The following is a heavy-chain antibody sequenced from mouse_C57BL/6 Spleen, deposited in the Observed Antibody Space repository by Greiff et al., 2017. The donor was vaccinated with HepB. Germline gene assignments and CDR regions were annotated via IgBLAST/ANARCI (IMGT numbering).Heavy chain of an antibody. CDR2: ISGGGGNT. Sequence: EVKLEESGGGLVKPGGSLKLSCAASGFTFSSYTMSWVRQTPEKRLEWVATISGGGGNTYYPDSVKGRFTISRDNAKNTLYRPMSSLRSEDTALYYCARHVGYWGQGTLVTVSA. V-gene: IGHV5-9*01. J-gene: IGHJ3*01. CDR3: ARHVGY. CDR1: GFTFSSYT.